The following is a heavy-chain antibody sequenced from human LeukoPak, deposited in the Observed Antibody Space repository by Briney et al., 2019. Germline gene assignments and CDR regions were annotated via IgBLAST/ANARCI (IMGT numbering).Heavy chain of an antibody. CDR1: GFTFSSYA. CDR2: ISGSGGIT. J-gene: IGHJ4*02. CDR3: AKDSTYYYDSSGTD. Sequence: GGSLRLSCAASGFTFSSYAMRWVRQAPGKGLEWVSAISGSGGITYYADSVKGRFTISRDNSKNTLYLQMNSLRAEDTAVYYCAKDSTYYYDSSGTDWGQGTLVTVSS. D-gene: IGHD3-22*01. V-gene: IGHV3-23*01.